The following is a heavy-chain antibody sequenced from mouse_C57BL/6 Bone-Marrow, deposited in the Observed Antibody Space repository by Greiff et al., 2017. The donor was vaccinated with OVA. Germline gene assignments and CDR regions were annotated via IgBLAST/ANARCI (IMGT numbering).Heavy chain of an antibody. Sequence: EVMLVESGPDLVKPGGSLKLSCAASGFAFSSYGMSWVRQTPDKRLEWVATICSGGGYTYYPGSVKGRVTLTRDNAKNTLYLQISSLKSEDIAMYYCARYNYYAPYWYFEVWGTGPTVTVAS. CDR1: GFAFSSYG. V-gene: IGHV5-6*01. J-gene: IGHJ1*03. CDR3: ARYNYYAPYWYFEV. CDR2: ICSGGGYT. D-gene: IGHD1-1*01.